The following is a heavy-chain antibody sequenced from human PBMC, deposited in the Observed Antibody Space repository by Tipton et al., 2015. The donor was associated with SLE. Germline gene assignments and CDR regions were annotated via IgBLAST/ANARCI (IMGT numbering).Heavy chain of an antibody. CDR2: IYYSGST. Sequence: LRLSCTVSGGSISSYYWSWIRQPPGKGLEWIGYIYYSGSTNYNPSLKSRVTISVDTSKNQFSLKLNSVTAADTAVYYCARGDCSSTSCLDYWGHGTLVTVSS. J-gene: IGHJ4*01. CDR3: ARGDCSSTSCLDY. CDR1: GGSISSYY. V-gene: IGHV4-59*01. D-gene: IGHD2-2*01.